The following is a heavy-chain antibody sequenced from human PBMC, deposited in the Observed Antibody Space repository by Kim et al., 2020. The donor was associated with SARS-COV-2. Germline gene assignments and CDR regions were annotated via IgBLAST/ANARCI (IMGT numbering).Heavy chain of an antibody. Sequence: SETLSLTCAVYGGSFSGYYWSWIRQPPGKGLEWIGEINHSGSTNYNPSLKSRVTISVDTSKNQFSLKLSSVTAADTAVYYCARGLRFARVGATKANRHSYWYFDLWGRGTLVTVSS. CDR2: INHSGST. V-gene: IGHV4-34*01. CDR3: ARGLRFARVGATKANRHSYWYFDL. CDR1: GGSFSGYY. J-gene: IGHJ2*01. D-gene: IGHD1-26*01.